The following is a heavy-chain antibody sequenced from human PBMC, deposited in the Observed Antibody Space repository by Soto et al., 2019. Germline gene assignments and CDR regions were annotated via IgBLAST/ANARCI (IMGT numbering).Heavy chain of an antibody. D-gene: IGHD3-10*01. V-gene: IGHV3-30*03. CDR3: GRGSGSYSN. CDR1: GFTFSSYG. J-gene: IGHJ4*02. CDR2: ISYDGSNK. Sequence: GGSLRLSCAASGFTFSSYGMHWVRQAPGKGLEWVAVISYDGSNKYYADSVKGRFTISRDNSKNTLYLQMNSPRAEETAVYYCGRGSGSYSNWGQGTLVTVSS.